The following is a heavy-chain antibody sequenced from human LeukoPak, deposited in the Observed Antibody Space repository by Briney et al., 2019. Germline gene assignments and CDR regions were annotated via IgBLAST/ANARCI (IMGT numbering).Heavy chain of an antibody. CDR3: ARVIGYSGYDAFDY. V-gene: IGHV4-59*01. CDR1: GVSISSYY. D-gene: IGHD5-12*01. J-gene: IGHJ4*02. CDR2: IYYSGST. Sequence: SETLSLTCAVSGVSISSYYWSWIRQPPGKGLEWIGYIYYSGSTTYNPSLKSRVTISVDTSKNQFSLKLSSVTAADTAVYYCARVIGYSGYDAFDYWGQGTLVTVSS.